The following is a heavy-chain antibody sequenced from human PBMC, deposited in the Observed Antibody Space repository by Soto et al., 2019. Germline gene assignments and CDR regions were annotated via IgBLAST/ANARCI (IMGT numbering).Heavy chain of an antibody. J-gene: IGHJ6*02. CDR1: GDSMRSSSYY. CDR2: IFYSGST. Sequence: SETLSLTCTVSGDSMRSSSYYWVWIRQPPGKALEWIGSIFYSGSTSYNPSLRSRVAMSVDTSKNEFSLEINFVTAADTAVYYCARGPLVRDPIVVVIPYYYYGMDVWGQGTTVTVSS. V-gene: IGHV4-39*01. D-gene: IGHD3-22*01. CDR3: ARGPLVRDPIVVVIPYYYYGMDV.